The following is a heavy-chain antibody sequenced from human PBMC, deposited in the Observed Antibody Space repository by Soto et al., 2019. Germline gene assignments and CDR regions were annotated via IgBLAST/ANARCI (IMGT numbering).Heavy chain of an antibody. CDR1: GGSFSGYY. CDR2: INHSGST. Sequence: SDTLSLTCSVYGGSFSGYYWSWIRQPPGKGLEWIGEINHSGSTNYNPSLKSRVTISVDTSKNQFSLKLSSVTAADTAVYYCARGELGTTTDAFNIWGQGTMVTVSS. V-gene: IGHV4-34*01. D-gene: IGHD1-7*01. J-gene: IGHJ3*02. CDR3: ARGELGTTTDAFNI.